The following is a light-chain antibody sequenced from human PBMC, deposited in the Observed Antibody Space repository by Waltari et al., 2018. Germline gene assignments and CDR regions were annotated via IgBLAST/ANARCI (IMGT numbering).Light chain of an antibody. CDR2: DDS. CDR3: QVWDTTRYHVV. J-gene: IGLJ2*01. Sequence: SYVLTQPPSISVAPRQTATITCGGTNIGFKSVHWYQQKSGQAPVLVVYDDSNRPSGIPERIAGAKLGNTATLTLSRVEAGDEADYYCQVWDTTRYHVVFGGGTKLSVL. CDR1: NIGFKS. V-gene: IGLV3-21*02.